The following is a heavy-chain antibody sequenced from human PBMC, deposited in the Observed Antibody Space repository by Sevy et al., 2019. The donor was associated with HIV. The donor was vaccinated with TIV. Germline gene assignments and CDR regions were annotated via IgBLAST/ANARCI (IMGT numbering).Heavy chain of an antibody. CDR3: ARDRAVRGVITRGWFDP. CDR1: GGSISSYY. CDR2: IYTSGST. J-gene: IGHJ5*02. D-gene: IGHD3-10*01. Sequence: SETLSLTCTVSGGSISSYYWSWIRQPAGKGLEWIGRIYTSGSTNYNPSLKSRVTMSVDTSKNLFSLKLSSVTAADTAVYYCARDRAVRGVITRGWFDPWGQGTLVTVSS. V-gene: IGHV4-4*07.